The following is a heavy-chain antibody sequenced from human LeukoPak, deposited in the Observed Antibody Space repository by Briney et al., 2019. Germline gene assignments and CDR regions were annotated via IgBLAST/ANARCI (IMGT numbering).Heavy chain of an antibody. CDR3: ARVGRRLWFDY. V-gene: IGHV4-59*01. CDR1: GGSISSYY. Sequence: SETLSLTCTVSGGSISSYYWSWIRQPPGKGLEWIGYIYYSGSTNYNPSLKSRVTISVDTSKNQFSLKLSSVTAADTAVYYCARVGRRLWFDYWGQGTLVTVSS. CDR2: IYYSGST. J-gene: IGHJ4*02. D-gene: IGHD5-18*01.